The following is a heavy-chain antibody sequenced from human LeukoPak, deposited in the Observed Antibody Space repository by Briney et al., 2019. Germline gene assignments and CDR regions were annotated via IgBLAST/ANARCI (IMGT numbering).Heavy chain of an antibody. CDR2: ISTYNGYS. CDR3: AKNSSGGYSDY. Sequence: ASVKVSCKPSGYTFTSSGITCVRPAPGQGLEWMGWISTYNGYSKYAQNLQGRVTMTADTSTSTAYMELSSLRSDDSDVYYCAKNSSGGYSDYWGQGTLVSVSS. J-gene: IGHJ4*02. D-gene: IGHD6-19*01. CDR1: GYTFTSSG. V-gene: IGHV1-18*01.